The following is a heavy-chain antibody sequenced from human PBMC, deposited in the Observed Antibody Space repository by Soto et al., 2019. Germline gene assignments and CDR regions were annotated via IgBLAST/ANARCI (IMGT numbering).Heavy chain of an antibody. D-gene: IGHD2-2*01. CDR3: ACTMGRDWFDP. J-gene: IGHJ5*02. CDR1: GGSFSGYY. Sequence: SETLSLTCAVYGGSFSGYYWSWIRQPPGKGLEWIGEINHSGSTNYNPSLKSRVTISVDTSKNQFSLKLSSVTAAATAVYYCACTMGRDWFDPWGQGTLVTVSS. CDR2: INHSGST. V-gene: IGHV4-34*01.